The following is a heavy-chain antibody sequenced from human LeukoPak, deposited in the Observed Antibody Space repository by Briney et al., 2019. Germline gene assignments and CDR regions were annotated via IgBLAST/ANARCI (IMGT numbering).Heavy chain of an antibody. J-gene: IGHJ4*02. D-gene: IGHD3-22*01. Sequence: GGSLRLSCAASGFTFSSYWMSWVRQAPGKGLEWVANIKQDGSEKYYVDSVKGRFTISRDNAKNSLYLQMNSLRAEDTAVYYCAEVPSYYYDSSGYRRENYFDYWGQGTLVTVSS. CDR3: AEVPSYYYDSSGYRRENYFDY. CDR1: GFTFSSYW. CDR2: IKQDGSEK. V-gene: IGHV3-7*03.